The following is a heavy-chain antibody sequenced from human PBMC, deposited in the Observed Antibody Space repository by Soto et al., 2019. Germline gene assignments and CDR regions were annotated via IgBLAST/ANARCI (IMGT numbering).Heavy chain of an antibody. V-gene: IGHV3-74*01. CDR2: INSDGSST. Sequence: PGGSLRLSCAASGFPFSSYLMHWVRQATGKELVWVSRINSDGSSTSYADSVKGRFTISRDNAKNTLYLQMNSLRAEDTAVYYCVRTSLVVAAATREDYWGQGTLVTVSS. CDR1: GFPFSSYL. D-gene: IGHD2-15*01. CDR3: VRTSLVVAAATREDY. J-gene: IGHJ4*02.